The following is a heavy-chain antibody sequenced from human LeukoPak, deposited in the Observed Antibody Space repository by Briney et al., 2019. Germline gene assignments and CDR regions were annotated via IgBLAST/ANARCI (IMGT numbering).Heavy chain of an antibody. J-gene: IGHJ4*02. D-gene: IGHD3-10*01. CDR3: ARDPNYYGSGSSYFDY. Sequence: ASVKVSCKASGYTFTGYYMHWVRQSPGQGLEWMGWINPNRGGTNYAQKFQGRVTMTRDTSISTAYMELSRLRSADTAVYYCARDPNYYGSGSSYFDYWGQGTLVTVSS. V-gene: IGHV1-2*02. CDR1: GYTFTGYY. CDR2: INPNRGGT.